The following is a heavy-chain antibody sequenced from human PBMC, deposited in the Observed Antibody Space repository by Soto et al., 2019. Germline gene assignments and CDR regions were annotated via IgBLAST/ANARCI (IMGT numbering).Heavy chain of an antibody. J-gene: IGHJ3*02. CDR2: FDPEDGET. D-gene: IGHD3-22*01. CDR1: GYTLTELS. V-gene: IGHV1-24*01. Sequence: ASVKVSCKVSGYTLTELSMHWVRQAPGKGLEWMGGFDPEDGETIYAQKFQGRVTMTEDTSTDTAYMELSSLRSEGTAVYYCATEKREYGSSGTPAFDIWGQGTMVTVSS. CDR3: ATEKREYGSSGTPAFDI.